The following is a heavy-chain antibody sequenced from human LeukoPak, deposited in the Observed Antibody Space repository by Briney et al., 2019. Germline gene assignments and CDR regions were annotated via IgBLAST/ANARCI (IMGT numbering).Heavy chain of an antibody. Sequence: QYGGSLRLSCAASGFTFSSYSMNWVRQAPGKGLEWGSYISSSSSTIYYADSVKGRFTISRDNAKNSLYLQMNSLRDEDTAVYYCARYGVVVAARDDLGYGMDVWGQGTTVTVSS. CDR2: ISSSSSTI. V-gene: IGHV3-48*02. J-gene: IGHJ6*02. CDR3: ARYGVVVAARDDLGYGMDV. CDR1: GFTFSSYS. D-gene: IGHD2-15*01.